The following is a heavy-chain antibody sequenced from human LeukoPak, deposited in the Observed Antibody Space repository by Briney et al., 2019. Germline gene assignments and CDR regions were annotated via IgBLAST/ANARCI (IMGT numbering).Heavy chain of an antibody. Sequence: PWGSLRLSCAPSGFTFGRHGMHWVRQAPGKGLEWVAIISNDGSRKYYAHSVEGRFTISRDNSKNTLYLQMDSLRAEDTAVYYCARDRAWNYFDYWGQGTLVTVSS. CDR1: GFTFGRHG. J-gene: IGHJ4*02. D-gene: IGHD3-3*01. CDR2: ISNDGSRK. CDR3: ARDRAWNYFDY. V-gene: IGHV3-30*03.